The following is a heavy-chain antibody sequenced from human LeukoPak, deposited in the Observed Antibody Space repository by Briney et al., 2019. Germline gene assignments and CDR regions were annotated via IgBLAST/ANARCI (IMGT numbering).Heavy chain of an antibody. CDR3: AKDGSSYDLGVSYMDV. V-gene: IGHV3-30*02. D-gene: IGHD6-13*01. J-gene: IGHJ6*03. Sequence: GGSLRLSCAASGFTFSSYGMHWVRQAPGKGLEWVAFIRYDGSNKYYADSVKGRFTISRDNSKNTLYLQMNSLRAEDTAAYYCAKDGSSYDLGVSYMDVWGKGTTVTISS. CDR2: IRYDGSNK. CDR1: GFTFSSYG.